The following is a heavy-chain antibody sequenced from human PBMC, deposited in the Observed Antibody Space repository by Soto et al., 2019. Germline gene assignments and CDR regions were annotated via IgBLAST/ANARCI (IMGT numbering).Heavy chain of an antibody. CDR1: GGTFSSYT. CDR3: GRDPPYYYDSSGYRDYYGMDV. J-gene: IGHJ6*02. V-gene: IGHV1-69*04. D-gene: IGHD3-22*01. Sequence: SVKVSCKASGGTFSSYTISWVRQAPGQGLEWMGRIIPILGIANYAQKFQGRVTITADKSTSTAYMELSSLRSEDTAVYYCGRDPPYYYDSSGYRDYYGMDVWG. CDR2: IIPILGIA.